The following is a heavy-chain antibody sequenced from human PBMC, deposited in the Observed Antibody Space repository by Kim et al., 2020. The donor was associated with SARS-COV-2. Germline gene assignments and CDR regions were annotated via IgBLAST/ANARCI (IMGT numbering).Heavy chain of an antibody. J-gene: IGHJ4*02. D-gene: IGHD3-9*01. CDR1: GGSFSGYY. CDR3: ARGLPTLRYFDWLSPSGYFDY. CDR2: INHSGST. Sequence: SETLSLTCAVYGGSFSGYYWSWIRQPPGKGLEWIGEINHSGSTNYNPSLKSRVTISVDTSKNQFSLKLSSVTAADTAVYYCARGLPTLRYFDWLSPSGYFDYWGQGTLVTVSS. V-gene: IGHV4-34*01.